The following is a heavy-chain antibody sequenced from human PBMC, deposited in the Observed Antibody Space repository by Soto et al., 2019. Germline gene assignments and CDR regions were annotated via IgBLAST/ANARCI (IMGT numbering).Heavy chain of an antibody. CDR2: ISKSASII. CDR3: ASGYCSSTSCRSEPIGGPH. V-gene: IGHV3-11*01. CDR1: GFTFSDNY. J-gene: IGHJ4*02. Sequence: GGSLRLSCAASGFTFSDNYMSWVRQAPGKGLEWVSVISKSASIIYYADSVKGRFTISRDNTKNSLYLQMTSLRAEDSAVYYCASGYCSSTSCRSEPIGGPHWGQGTLVTVSS. D-gene: IGHD2-2*01.